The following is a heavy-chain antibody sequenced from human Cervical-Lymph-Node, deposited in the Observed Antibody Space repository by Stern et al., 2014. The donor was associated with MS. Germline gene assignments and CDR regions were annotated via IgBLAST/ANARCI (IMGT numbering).Heavy chain of an antibody. Sequence: EVQLVESGGGLVQPGRSLRLSCAASGFTFDDYAMHWVRQAPGKGLEWGSGITWNSFSVGYADFVKGRFTISRDNAKNSLYLQMNSLRGDDTALYYCAKGSGGSGYYPVALDYWGQGTLVTVSS. D-gene: IGHD3-3*01. J-gene: IGHJ4*02. CDR1: GFTFDDYA. CDR2: ITWNSFSV. CDR3: AKGSGGSGYYPVALDY. V-gene: IGHV3-9*01.